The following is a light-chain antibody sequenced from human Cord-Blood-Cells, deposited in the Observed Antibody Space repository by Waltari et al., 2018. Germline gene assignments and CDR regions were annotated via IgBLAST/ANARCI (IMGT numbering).Light chain of an antibody. J-gene: IGKJ1*01. Sequence: DIVMTQSPDSLAVSVGERATIHSKSSQSVLYSSNNKNYLAWYQQKPGQPPKLLIYWASTRESGVPDRFSGSGSGTDFTLTISSLQAEDVAVYYCQQYYSTPWTFGQGTKVEIK. CDR1: QSVLYSSNNKNY. V-gene: IGKV4-1*01. CDR3: QQYYSTPWT. CDR2: WAS.